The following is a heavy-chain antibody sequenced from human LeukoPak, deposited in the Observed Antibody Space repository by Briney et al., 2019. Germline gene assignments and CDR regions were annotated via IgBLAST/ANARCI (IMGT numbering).Heavy chain of an antibody. CDR1: GGSISSSSYY. CDR2: IYYSGST. D-gene: IGHD5-18*01. Sequence: SETLSLTCTVSGGSISSSSYYWGWIRQPPGKGLEWIGSIYYSGSTYYNPSLKSRVTISVDTSKNQFSLKLSSVTAADTAVYYCARLSFVGYIYGYYLSWGQGTLVTVSS. CDR3: ARLSFVGYIYGYYLS. J-gene: IGHJ5*02. V-gene: IGHV4-39*07.